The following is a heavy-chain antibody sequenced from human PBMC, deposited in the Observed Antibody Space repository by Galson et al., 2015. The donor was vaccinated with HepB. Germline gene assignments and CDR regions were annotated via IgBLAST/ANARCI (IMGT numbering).Heavy chain of an antibody. D-gene: IGHD3-10*01. J-gene: IGHJ6*02. V-gene: IGHV3-21*01. CDR1: GFSFSSYS. Sequence: SLRLSCAASGFSFSSYSMNWVRQAPGKGLEWVSSITYSSTSIYYADSLKGRFTISRDNAKNSLYLQMNSLRAEDTAVYYCARVYYYGSGSHYNFYGMDAWGQGTTVTVSS. CDR3: ARVYYYGSGSHYNFYGMDA. CDR2: ITYSSTSI.